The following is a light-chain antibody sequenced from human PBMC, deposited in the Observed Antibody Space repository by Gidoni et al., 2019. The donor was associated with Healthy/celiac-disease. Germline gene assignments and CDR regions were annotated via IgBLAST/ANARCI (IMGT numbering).Light chain of an antibody. V-gene: IGLV3-1*01. CDR1: KLGDKY. CDR2: QDS. CDR3: QAWDSTYVV. J-gene: IGLJ2*01. Sequence: SYALPHPPSVSLSPGQTASITCSGDKLGDKYACWYQQKPGQSPVLVIYQDSKRPSGIPERFSGSNSGNTATLTISGTQAMDEADYYCQAWDSTYVVFGGGTKLTVL.